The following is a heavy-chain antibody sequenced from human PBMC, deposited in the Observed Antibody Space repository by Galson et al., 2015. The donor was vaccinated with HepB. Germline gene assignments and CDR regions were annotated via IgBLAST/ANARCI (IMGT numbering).Heavy chain of an antibody. J-gene: IGHJ6*02. D-gene: IGHD6-19*01. Sequence: SVKVSCKVSGYTLTELPMHWVRQAPGKGLEWMGGFDPEDGETIYAQKFQGRVTMTEDTSTDTAYMELSSLRSEDTAVYYCATVRMAVAVSYYYYGMDVWGQGTTVTVSS. CDR1: GYTLTELP. CDR2: FDPEDGET. V-gene: IGHV1-24*01. CDR3: ATVRMAVAVSYYYYGMDV.